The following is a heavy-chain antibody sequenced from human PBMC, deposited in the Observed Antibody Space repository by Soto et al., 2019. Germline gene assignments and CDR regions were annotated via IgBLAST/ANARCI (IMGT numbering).Heavy chain of an antibody. J-gene: IGHJ4*02. CDR2: IYHSGST. CDR3: ASNDSSGHHLDY. D-gene: IGHD3-22*01. CDR1: GGSISGSTW. V-gene: IGHV4-4*02. Sequence: QVQLQESGPGLVKPSGPLSPPCAVSGGSISGSTWGSWVRQPPGRGLEWIGEIYHSGSTNYNPSLKSRVTISVDKSKNQFSLKLSSVTAADTAVYYCASNDSSGHHLDYWGQGTLVTVSS.